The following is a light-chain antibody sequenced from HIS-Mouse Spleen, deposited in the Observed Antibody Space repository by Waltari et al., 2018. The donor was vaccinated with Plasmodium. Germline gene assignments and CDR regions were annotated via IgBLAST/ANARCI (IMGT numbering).Light chain of an antibody. CDR2: EDS. J-gene: IGLJ3*02. Sequence: SYELTQPPSVSVSPGQTARITCPGVALPTKYPYWYQQKSGQAPVLVIYEDSKRPSGIPERFSGSSSGTMATLTISGAQVEDEADYYCYSTDSSGNHRVFGGGTKLTVL. CDR3: YSTDSSGNHRV. V-gene: IGLV3-10*01. CDR1: ALPTKY.